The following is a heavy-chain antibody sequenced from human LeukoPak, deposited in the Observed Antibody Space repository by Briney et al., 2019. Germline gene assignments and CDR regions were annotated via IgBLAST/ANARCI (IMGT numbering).Heavy chain of an antibody. CDR2: IYSGGST. CDR1: GFTVSSNY. CDR3: ARVSYYYYYGMDV. V-gene: IGHV3-53*01. Sequence: GSLRLSCAAYGFTVSSNYMSWVRQPPGKGLEWVSVIYSGGSTYYSDSLKGRFTISIDNSKNTLYLQMNCLTAEDTAVYYCARVSYYYYYGMDVWGQGTTVTVSS. J-gene: IGHJ6*02.